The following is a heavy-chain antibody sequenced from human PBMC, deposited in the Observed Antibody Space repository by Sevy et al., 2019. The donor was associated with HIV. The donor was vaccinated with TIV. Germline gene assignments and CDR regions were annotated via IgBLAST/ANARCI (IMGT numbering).Heavy chain of an antibody. J-gene: IGHJ4*02. V-gene: IGHV3-23*01. D-gene: IGHD3-22*01. CDR3: ARKYDSSGYFDY. CDR2: ISDSGGSGDKT. CDR1: GFTFSNYA. Sequence: GGSLRLSCAASGFTFSNYAMNWVRQAPGKGLEWVSGISDSGGSGDKTNYADSVKGRFTISRDDSKNSLYLQLNSLRAEDTAIYYCARKYDSSGYFDYWGQGTLVTVSS.